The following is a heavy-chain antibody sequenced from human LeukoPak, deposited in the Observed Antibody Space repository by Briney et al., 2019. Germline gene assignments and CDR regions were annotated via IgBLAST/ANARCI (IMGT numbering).Heavy chain of an antibody. CDR3: ARRGLVPAFDI. J-gene: IGHJ3*02. CDR2: INGEGSST. D-gene: IGHD2-2*01. CDR1: GYTFSSYW. V-gene: IGHV3-74*01. Sequence: GGGLRVSCAASGYTFSSYWMHWGRHTPGKRLVWVSRINGEGSSTTYADAVKGPCTISRDNAKNTLYLQMSSVRAEDTAVYSCARRGLVPAFDIWGQGTMVTVAS.